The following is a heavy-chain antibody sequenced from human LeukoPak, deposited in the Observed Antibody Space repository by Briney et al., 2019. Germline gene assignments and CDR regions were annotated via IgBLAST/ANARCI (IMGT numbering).Heavy chain of an antibody. J-gene: IGHJ4*02. D-gene: IGHD3-22*01. CDR2: ISGSGGST. Sequence: GGSLRLSCAASGFTFSGYAMSWVRQAPGKGLEWVSAISGSGGSTYYADSVKGRFTISRDNSKNTLYLQMNSLRAEDTAVYYCAKDDYDSSGYHSAFDYWGQGTLVTVSS. CDR3: AKDDYDSSGYHSAFDY. CDR1: GFTFSGYA. V-gene: IGHV3-23*01.